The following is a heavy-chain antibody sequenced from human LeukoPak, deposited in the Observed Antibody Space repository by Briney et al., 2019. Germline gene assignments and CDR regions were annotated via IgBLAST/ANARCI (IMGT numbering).Heavy chain of an antibody. CDR2: VNPNSGGT. V-gene: IGHV1-2*02. CDR3: ARPDPKYRYSGSYGH. J-gene: IGHJ4*02. Sequence: GASVKVSCKASGYTFTGYYMHWVRQAPGQGLEWMGWVNPNSGGTNYAQKFQGRVTMTRDTSISTAYMELSRLRSDDTAVYYCARPDPKYRYSGSYGHWGQGTLVTVSS. D-gene: IGHD1-26*01. CDR1: GYTFTGYY.